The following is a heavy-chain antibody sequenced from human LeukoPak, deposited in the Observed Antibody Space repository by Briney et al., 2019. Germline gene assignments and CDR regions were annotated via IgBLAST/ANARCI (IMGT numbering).Heavy chain of an antibody. J-gene: IGHJ4*02. CDR2: ISSSSSTI. D-gene: IGHD3-22*01. Sequence: PGGSLRLSCAASGFFFSTYSMTWVGQAPGKGLEWVSYISSSSSTIYYADSVKGRFTISRDNAKNSLYLQMNSLRDEDTAVYYCARDGAPYYYDSSGSDYWGQGTLVTVSS. CDR3: ARDGAPYYYDSSGSDY. CDR1: GFFFSTYS. V-gene: IGHV3-48*02.